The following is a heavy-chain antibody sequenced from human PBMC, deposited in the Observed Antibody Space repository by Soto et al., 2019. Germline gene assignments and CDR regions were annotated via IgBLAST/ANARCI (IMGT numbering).Heavy chain of an antibody. J-gene: IGHJ4*02. CDR1: GFTFSDYY. V-gene: IGHV3-11*06. CDR2: ISSSSSYT. D-gene: IGHD2-21*02. CDR3: ASWCGGDCYFGGDY. Sequence: PGGSLRLSCAASGFTFSDYYMSWIRQAPGKGLEWVSYISSSSSYTNYADSVKGRFTISRDNAKNSLYLQMNSLRAEDTAVYYCASWCGGDCYFGGDYWGQGTLVTVSS.